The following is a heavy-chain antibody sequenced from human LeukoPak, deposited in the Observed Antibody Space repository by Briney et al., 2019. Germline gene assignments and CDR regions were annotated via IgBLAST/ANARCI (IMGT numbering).Heavy chain of an antibody. Sequence: SETLSLTCTVSGGSISSYYWSWIRQPPGKGLEWIGYIYYSGSTNYNPSLKSRVTISVDTSKNQFSLKLSSVTAADTAVYYCARAVSSGWYPFGPFDPWGQGTLVTVSS. CDR1: GGSISSYY. CDR2: IYYSGST. J-gene: IGHJ5*02. CDR3: ARAVSSGWYPFGPFDP. D-gene: IGHD6-19*01. V-gene: IGHV4-59*01.